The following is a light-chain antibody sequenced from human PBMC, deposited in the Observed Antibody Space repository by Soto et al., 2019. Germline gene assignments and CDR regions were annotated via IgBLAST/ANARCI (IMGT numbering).Light chain of an antibody. CDR3: LQDYNYPRT. V-gene: IGKV1-6*01. CDR1: QGIRSD. J-gene: IGKJ1*01. CDR2: ATS. Sequence: AIQMTQSPSSLSASVGDRVTITCRASQGIRSDLGWYQQKPGKGPKLLIYATSSLQSGVPSRFSGRGSGTDFTLTINSLQPEDFATYFCLQDYNYPRTFGQGTKVEIK.